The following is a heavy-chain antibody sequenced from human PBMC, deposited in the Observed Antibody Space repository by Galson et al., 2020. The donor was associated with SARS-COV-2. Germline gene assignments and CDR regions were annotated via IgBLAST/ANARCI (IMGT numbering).Heavy chain of an antibody. CDR3: AKLDCARTRCSAGFVAYYYFYYMDV. CDR2: ISGSGDNT. V-gene: IGHV3-23*01. J-gene: IGHJ6*03. D-gene: IGHD2-2*01. Sequence: RLSCVASGFIFSDYAMSWVRQAPGKGLEWVSAISGSGDNTYYADSAKGRFTISRDNSKNTLFLQMNSLRGDDTAVYYCAKLDCARTRCSAGFVAYYYFYYMDVWGKGTTVTSSS. CDR1: GFIFSDYA.